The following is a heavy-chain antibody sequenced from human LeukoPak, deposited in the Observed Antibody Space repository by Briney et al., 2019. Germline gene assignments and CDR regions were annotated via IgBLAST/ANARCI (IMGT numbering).Heavy chain of an antibody. CDR2: LKSKYDGGTT. CDR3: ATSALITGF. V-gene: IGHV3-15*01. D-gene: IGHD3-16*01. J-gene: IGHJ4*02. CDR1: GFTFSDAW. Sequence: PGGSLRLSCVASGFTFSDAWMSWVRQSPGKGLEWVGRLKSKYDGGTTDYAAPVKGRFTISRDDSKNTVYLQMNSLKTEDTAFYYCATSALITGFWGRGALVIVSS.